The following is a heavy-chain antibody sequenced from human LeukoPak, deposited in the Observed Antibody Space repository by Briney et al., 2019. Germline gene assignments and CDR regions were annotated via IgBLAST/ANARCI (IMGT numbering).Heavy chain of an antibody. D-gene: IGHD3-22*01. J-gene: IGHJ3*02. CDR1: GFTFSSYA. CDR3: AKGKAGRVVIDAFDI. V-gene: IGHV3-30*04. Sequence: GGSLRLSCAASGFTFSSYAMHWVRQAPGKGLEWVALISYDGSNKYYADSVKGRFTISRDNSQNTLFMQMNSLRAEDTAIYYCAKGKAGRVVIDAFDIWGQGTMVTVSS. CDR2: ISYDGSNK.